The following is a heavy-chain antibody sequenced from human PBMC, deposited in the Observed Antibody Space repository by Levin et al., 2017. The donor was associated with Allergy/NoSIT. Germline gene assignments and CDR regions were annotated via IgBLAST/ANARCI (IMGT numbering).Heavy chain of an antibody. V-gene: IGHV4-34*01. Sequence: SSETLSLTCAVYGGSLSGYYWTWIRQPPGKGLEWIGEFKHSRLINYNPSLKSRVTISVDTSKNQFSLKLTSVTAADTAVYYCARENQAVASYYFDYWGQGTLVTVSS. CDR3: ARENQAVASYYFDY. CDR2: FKHSRLI. CDR1: GGSLSGYY. J-gene: IGHJ4*02. D-gene: IGHD6-19*01.